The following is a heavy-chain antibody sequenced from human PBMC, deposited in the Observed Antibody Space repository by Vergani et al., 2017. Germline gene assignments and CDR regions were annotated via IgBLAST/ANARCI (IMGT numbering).Heavy chain of an antibody. Sequence: QVQLVESGGGLVKPGGSLRLSCAASGFTFSDYYMSWIRQAPGKGLEWVSYISSSSSYTNYADSVKGRFTISRDNAKNSLYLQMNSLRAEDTAVYYCAREPKPREVPKQQLIYFDYWGQGTLVTVSS. V-gene: IGHV3-11*06. CDR1: GFTFSDYY. J-gene: IGHJ4*02. D-gene: IGHD6-13*01. CDR2: ISSSSSYT. CDR3: AREPKPREVPKQQLIYFDY.